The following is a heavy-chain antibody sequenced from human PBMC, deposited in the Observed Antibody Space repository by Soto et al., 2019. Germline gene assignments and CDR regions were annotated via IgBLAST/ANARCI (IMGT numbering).Heavy chain of an antibody. J-gene: IGHJ4*02. CDR3: ARISVGGGRSFDY. CDR2: IYYSGST. Sequence: PSETLSLTCTVSGGSISSSSYYWGWIRQPPGKGLEWIGYIYYSGSTYYNPSLKSRVTISVDTSKNQFSLKLSSVTAADTAVYYCARISVGGGRSFDYWGQGTLVTVSS. CDR1: GGSISSSSYY. D-gene: IGHD2-15*01. V-gene: IGHV4-31*03.